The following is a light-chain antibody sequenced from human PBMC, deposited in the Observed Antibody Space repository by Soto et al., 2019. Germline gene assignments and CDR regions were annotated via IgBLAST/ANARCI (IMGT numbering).Light chain of an antibody. Sequence: DIQMTQSPSTLSASVGDRVTITCRASQSISCYLAWYQQKPGEAPKLLIYKASTLETGVPSRFSGSGSGTEFTLTISSLQPDDFATYYCQQYKSYSQTFGQGTKVEIK. J-gene: IGKJ1*01. CDR2: KAS. V-gene: IGKV1-5*03. CDR1: QSISCY. CDR3: QQYKSYSQT.